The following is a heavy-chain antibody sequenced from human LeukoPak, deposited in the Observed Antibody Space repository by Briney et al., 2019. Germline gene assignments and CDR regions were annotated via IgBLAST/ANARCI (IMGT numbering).Heavy chain of an antibody. Sequence: ASVKVSCKVSGYTLTELSMHWVRQAPGKGLEWMGGFDPEDGETIYAQKFQGRVTITADKSTSTAYMELSSLRSEDTAVYYCARDPLVGYYGSGSYYLDVWGQGTTVTVSS. CDR1: GYTLTELS. V-gene: IGHV1-24*01. CDR2: FDPEDGET. J-gene: IGHJ6*02. CDR3: ARDPLVGYYGSGSYYLDV. D-gene: IGHD3-10*01.